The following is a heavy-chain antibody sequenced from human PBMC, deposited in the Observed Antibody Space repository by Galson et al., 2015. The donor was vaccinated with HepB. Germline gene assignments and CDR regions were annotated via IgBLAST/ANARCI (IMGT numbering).Heavy chain of an antibody. D-gene: IGHD6-19*01. CDR3: AKDREGGWSFDY. V-gene: IGHV3-7*03. Sequence: SLRLSCAGSGFTFSRHWMHWVRQAPGKGLEWVASIKPEGTEQVYVDSVEGRFTISRDNAKNSLYLRMNSLRVEDTAVYYCAKDREGGWSFDYWGQGTLVTVSS. J-gene: IGHJ4*02. CDR1: GFTFSRHW. CDR2: IKPEGTEQ.